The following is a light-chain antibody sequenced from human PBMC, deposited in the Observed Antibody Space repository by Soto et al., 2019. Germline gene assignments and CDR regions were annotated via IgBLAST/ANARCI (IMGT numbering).Light chain of an antibody. Sequence: EIVLTQSPASLSVSPGERATLCCRASQSVRSKVAWYQQKPGQAPSLVIYDTYIRATGIPARFSGSGSGTDFTLTISRLEPEDSAVYYCQQYGSSPLWTFGQGTKVDIK. CDR1: QSVRSK. CDR2: DTY. CDR3: QQYGSSPLWT. V-gene: IGKV3-20*01. J-gene: IGKJ1*01.